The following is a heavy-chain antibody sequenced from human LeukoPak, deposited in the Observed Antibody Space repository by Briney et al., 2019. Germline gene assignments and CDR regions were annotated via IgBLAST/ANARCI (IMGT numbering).Heavy chain of an antibody. CDR2: IYYSGST. CDR3: ARTYCSGGSCYFVYFDY. D-gene: IGHD2-15*01. J-gene: IGHJ4*02. V-gene: IGHV4-59*08. Sequence: PSETLSLTCTVSGGSISSYYWSWIRQPPGKGLEWIGYIYYSGSTNYNPSLKTRVTMSVDTTKNQFSLKLSSVTAADKAVYYCARTYCSGGSCYFVYFDYWGQGTLVTVSS. CDR1: GGSISSYY.